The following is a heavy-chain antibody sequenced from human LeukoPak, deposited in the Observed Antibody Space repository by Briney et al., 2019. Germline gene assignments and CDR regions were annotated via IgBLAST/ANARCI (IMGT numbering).Heavy chain of an antibody. Sequence: GGSLRLSCAASGFTFSSYALHWVRQARGKGLESVSAISSNGGSTSYADSVKGRFTISRDNSKNTLYLQMSSLRAEDTAVYYCVKDWGRGWYRFDCWGQGTLVTVSS. CDR1: GFTFSSYA. D-gene: IGHD6-19*01. J-gene: IGHJ4*02. CDR2: ISSNGGST. V-gene: IGHV3-64D*09. CDR3: VKDWGRGWYRFDC.